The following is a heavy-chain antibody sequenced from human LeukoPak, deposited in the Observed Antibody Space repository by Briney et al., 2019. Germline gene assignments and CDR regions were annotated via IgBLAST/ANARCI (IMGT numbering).Heavy chain of an antibody. D-gene: IGHD6-19*01. V-gene: IGHV1-18*04. Sequence: ASVKVSCKASGYTSTRNGISWVRQAPGQGLEWMGWINGYNGNTKYAQKLQGRVTMTTDTSTTTAYMELRSLRSDDTAVYYCAREGWGTYSSGPYYFDYWGQGTLITVSS. CDR3: AREGWGTYSSGPYYFDY. J-gene: IGHJ4*02. CDR2: INGYNGNT. CDR1: GYTSTRNG.